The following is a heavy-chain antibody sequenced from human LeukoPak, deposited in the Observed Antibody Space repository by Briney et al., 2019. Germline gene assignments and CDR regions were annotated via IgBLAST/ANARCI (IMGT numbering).Heavy chain of an antibody. J-gene: IGHJ5*02. CDR2: ISGSGGST. V-gene: IGHV3-23*01. D-gene: IGHD2-2*01. CDR3: AKDLDCSSTSCYPNWFDP. Sequence: PGGSLRLSCAASGFTFSSYAMSWVRQAPGKGLEWVSAISGSGGSTYYADSVKGRFTISRDNSKNTLYLQMNSLRVEDTAVYYCAKDLDCSSTSCYPNWFDPWGQGTLVTVSS. CDR1: GFTFSSYA.